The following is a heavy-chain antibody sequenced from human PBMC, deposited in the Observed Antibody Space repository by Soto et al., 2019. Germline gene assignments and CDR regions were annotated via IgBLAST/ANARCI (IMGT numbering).Heavy chain of an antibody. V-gene: IGHV1-69*04. D-gene: IGHD1-1*01. Sequence: SVKVSCKASGGTFSSYTISWVRQAPGQGLEWMGRIIPILGIANYAQKFQGRVTITADKSTSTAYMELNSLRAEDTALYYCAKDRPRRTSGYFFDDSGQGTPVTVSS. CDR3: AKDRPRRTSGYFFDD. CDR2: IIPILGIA. J-gene: IGHJ4*02. CDR1: GGTFSSYT.